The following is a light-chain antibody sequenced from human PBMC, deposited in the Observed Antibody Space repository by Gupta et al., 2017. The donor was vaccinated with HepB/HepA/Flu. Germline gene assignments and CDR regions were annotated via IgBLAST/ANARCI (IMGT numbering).Light chain of an antibody. CDR2: DAS. J-gene: IGKJ1*01. CDR1: QSVSSY. Sequence: ELVLTQSPATLSLSPGERATLSCRASQSVSSYLAWYQQKPGQAPRLLIYDASNRATGIPARFSGSGSGTDFTLTISSLEPEDFAVYYCQQRSNWPPRTCGQGTKVEIK. V-gene: IGKV3-11*01. CDR3: QQRSNWPPRT.